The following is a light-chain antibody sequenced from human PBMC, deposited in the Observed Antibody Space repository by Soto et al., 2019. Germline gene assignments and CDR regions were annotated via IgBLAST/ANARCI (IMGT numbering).Light chain of an antibody. CDR1: SSNIGRNT. CDR3: VVWDDSLNGVWV. Sequence: QSVLTQPPSASGTPGQRVTISCSGSSSNIGRNTLNWYQQLPGTAPKLLIYSNNQRPSGVPDRFSGSKSGTSGSLAISGLQSEDEADYYCVVWDDSLNGVWVFGGGTKLTVL. J-gene: IGLJ3*02. CDR2: SNN. V-gene: IGLV1-44*01.